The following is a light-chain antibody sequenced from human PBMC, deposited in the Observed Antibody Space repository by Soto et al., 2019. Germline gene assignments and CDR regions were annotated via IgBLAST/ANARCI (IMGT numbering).Light chain of an antibody. CDR1: SSDVGSYKY. Sequence: QSGLTQPASVSGSPGQSITISCTGTSSDVGSYKYVSWYQHYPGKAPKLIIYEVSNRPSGVSDRFSGSKSGNTASLTISGLQAEDEADYYCISYTTSTHVFXTGTKVTVL. V-gene: IGLV2-14*01. J-gene: IGLJ1*01. CDR3: ISYTTSTHV. CDR2: EVS.